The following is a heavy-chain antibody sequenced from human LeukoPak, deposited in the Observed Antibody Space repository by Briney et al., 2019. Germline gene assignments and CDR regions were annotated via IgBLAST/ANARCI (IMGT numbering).Heavy chain of an antibody. Sequence: GGSLRLSCAASGFTFSSYSMNWVRQAPGKGLEWVSSISSSSSYIYYADSVKGRFTISRDNAKNSLYLQMNSLRAEDTAVYYCARVSHGYSSSWSNLERWGQGALVTVSS. D-gene: IGHD6-13*01. J-gene: IGHJ5*02. V-gene: IGHV3-21*01. CDR1: GFTFSSYS. CDR3: ARVSHGYSSSWSNLER. CDR2: ISSSSSYI.